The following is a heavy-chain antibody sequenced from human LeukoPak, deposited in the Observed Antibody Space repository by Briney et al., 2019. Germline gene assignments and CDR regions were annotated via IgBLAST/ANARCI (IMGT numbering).Heavy chain of an antibody. J-gene: IGHJ5*01. CDR3: ARDGTTDRYNWFDS. CDR1: GFTFNNLQ. V-gene: IGHV3-48*03. Sequence: PGGSLRLSCVASGFTFNNLQMNWVRQAPGKGLEWIAYIDRSGGTAYYADSVKRRFTTSRDNAKNSLYLQMDSLTGEDTAVYYCARDGTTDRYNWFDSWGQGTLVTVSS. D-gene: IGHD1-7*01. CDR2: IDRSGGTA.